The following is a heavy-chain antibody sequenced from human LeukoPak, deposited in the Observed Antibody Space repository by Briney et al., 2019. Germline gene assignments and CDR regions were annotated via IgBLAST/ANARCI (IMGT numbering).Heavy chain of an antibody. D-gene: IGHD1/OR15-1a*01. CDR2: TYAANSDDF. Sequence: GESLKISCKGFGYTFSTSWIAWVRQMPGEGLEWMGITYAANSDDFRYSPSFQGQVTMSVDTSIATAYLQWSSLKVSDTAMYYCVRRPSRTGASFDSWAQGTLVTVSS. J-gene: IGHJ4*02. CDR1: GYTFSTSW. CDR3: VRRPSRTGASFDS. V-gene: IGHV5-51*01.